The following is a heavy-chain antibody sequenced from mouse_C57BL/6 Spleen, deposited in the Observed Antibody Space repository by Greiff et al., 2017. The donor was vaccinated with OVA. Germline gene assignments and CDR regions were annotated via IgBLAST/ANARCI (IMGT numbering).Heavy chain of an antibody. Sequence: VQLQQSGPELVKPGASVKMSCKASGYTFTDYNMHWVKQSHGKSLEWIGYINPNNGGTSYNQKFKGKATLTVNKSSSTAYMELRSLTSEDSAVYYCAKGIYYDYPDYWGQGTTLTVSS. CDR3: AKGIYYDYPDY. D-gene: IGHD2-4*01. V-gene: IGHV1-22*01. J-gene: IGHJ2*01. CDR2: INPNNGGT. CDR1: GYTFTDYN.